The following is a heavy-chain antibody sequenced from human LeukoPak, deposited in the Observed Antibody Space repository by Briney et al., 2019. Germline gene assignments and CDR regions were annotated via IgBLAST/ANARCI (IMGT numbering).Heavy chain of an antibody. J-gene: IGHJ3*02. V-gene: IGHV4-34*01. CDR1: GGSFSGYY. CDR3: AHNPRWGRSDI. D-gene: IGHD3-16*01. Sequence: PSETLSLTCAVYGGSFSGYYWSWIREPPGKGLEWIGEINHSGSTNYNPSLKSRATISVDTSKNQFSLKLSSVTAADTAVYYCAHNPRWGRSDIWGQGTMVTVSS. CDR2: INHSGST.